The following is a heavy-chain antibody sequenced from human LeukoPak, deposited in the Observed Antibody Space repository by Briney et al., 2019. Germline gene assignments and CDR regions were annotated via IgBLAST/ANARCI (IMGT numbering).Heavy chain of an antibody. CDR1: GYSISSGYY. CDR2: IDHSGST. CDR3: ARQYYYDSSGYLDYFDY. Sequence: SETLSLTCTVSGYSISSGYYWGWIRQPPGKGLEWTGSIDHSGSTYYNPSLKSRVTISVDTSKNQFSLKLSSVTAADTAVYYCARQYYYDSSGYLDYFDYWGQGTLVTVSS. J-gene: IGHJ4*02. D-gene: IGHD3-22*01. V-gene: IGHV4-38-2*02.